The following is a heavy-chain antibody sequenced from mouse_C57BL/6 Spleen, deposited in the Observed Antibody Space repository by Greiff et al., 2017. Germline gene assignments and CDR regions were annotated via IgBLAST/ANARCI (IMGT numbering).Heavy chain of an antibody. V-gene: IGHV1-5*01. J-gene: IGHJ3*01. D-gene: IGHD1-1*01. CDR2: IYPGNSDT. CDR3: TNSYDGSSWFAY. CDR1: GYTFTSYW. Sequence: VQLKQSGTVLARPGASVKMSCKTSGYTFTSYWMHWVKQRPGQGLEWIGAIYPGNSDTSYNQKFKGKAKLTAVTSASTAYMERSSLTNEDSAVYYCTNSYDGSSWFAYWGQGTLVTVSA.